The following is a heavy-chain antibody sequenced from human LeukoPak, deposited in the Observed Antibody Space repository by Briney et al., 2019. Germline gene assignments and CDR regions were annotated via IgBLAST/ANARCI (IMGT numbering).Heavy chain of an antibody. Sequence: GSLRLSCAASGFTFSSYSMNWARQAPGKGLEWVSSISSSSSYIYYADSVKGRFTISRDNAKNSLYLQMNSLRAKDTAVYYCARDADYYDSSGYYFDYWGQGTLVTVSS. D-gene: IGHD3-22*01. CDR3: ARDADYYDSSGYYFDY. V-gene: IGHV3-21*01. J-gene: IGHJ4*02. CDR1: GFTFSSYS. CDR2: ISSSSSYI.